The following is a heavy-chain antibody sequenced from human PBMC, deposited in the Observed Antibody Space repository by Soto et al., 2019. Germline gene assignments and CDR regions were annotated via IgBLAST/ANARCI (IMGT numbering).Heavy chain of an antibody. V-gene: IGHV1-46*03. Sequence: QVQLVQPGAEVKKPGASVKFSCKASGYIFTNFYIHWVRQAPGQGLEWIGIINPNGGSTNYAQNFQGRGTMTRDTSTSTVYMDLSSLGSEDTAVYYCTRGLASGDYWGQGTLITVSS. CDR1: GYIFTNFY. J-gene: IGHJ4*02. CDR2: INPNGGST. CDR3: TRGLASGDY. D-gene: IGHD6-6*01.